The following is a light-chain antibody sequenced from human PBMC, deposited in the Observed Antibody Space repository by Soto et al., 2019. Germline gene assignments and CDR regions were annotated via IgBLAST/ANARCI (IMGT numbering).Light chain of an antibody. J-gene: IGKJ1*01. CDR2: GAS. CDR3: QTYGTTPGT. CDR1: QRVSNNS. Sequence: ELGVTQSPGTLSLSPGERATLSCRASQRVSNNSLASYHHKPGRDPRLVIYGASSRATGIPDRFSGSGAGTDFTFSISRLEPEDFAVYSCQTYGTTPGTFGQGTTVEFK. V-gene: IGKV3-20*01.